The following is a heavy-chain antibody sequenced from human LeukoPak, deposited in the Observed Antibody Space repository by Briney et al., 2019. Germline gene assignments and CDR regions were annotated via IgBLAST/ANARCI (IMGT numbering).Heavy chain of an antibody. CDR1: GGTFSSYA. Sequence: SVKVSCKASGGTFSSYAISWVRQAPGQGLEWMGGIIPIFGTANYAQKFQGRVTITADKSTSTAYMELSSLRSEDSAVYYCARDLESPGELKYYYYMDVWGNGTTVTVSS. CDR2: IIPIFGTA. J-gene: IGHJ6*03. V-gene: IGHV1-69*06. CDR3: ARDLESPGELKYYYYMDV. D-gene: IGHD1-26*01.